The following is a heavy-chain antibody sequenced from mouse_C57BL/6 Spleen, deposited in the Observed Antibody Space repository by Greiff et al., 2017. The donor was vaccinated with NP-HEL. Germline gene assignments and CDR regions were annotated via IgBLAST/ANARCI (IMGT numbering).Heavy chain of an antibody. D-gene: IGHD1-1*01. V-gene: IGHV1-52*01. CDR1: GYTFTSYW. CDR3: ARDYGSSHDY. CDR2: IDPSDSET. J-gene: IGHJ2*01. Sequence: QVQLKQPGAELVRPGSSVKLSCKASGYTFTSYWMHWVKQRPIQGLEWIGNIDPSDSETHYNQKFKDKATLTVDKSSSTAYMQLSSLTSEDSAVYYCARDYGSSHDYWGQGTTLTVSS.